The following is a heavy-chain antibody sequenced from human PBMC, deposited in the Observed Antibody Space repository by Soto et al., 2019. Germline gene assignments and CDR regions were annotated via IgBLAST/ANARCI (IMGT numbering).Heavy chain of an antibody. D-gene: IGHD2-2*01. CDR2: IIPISGTA. CDR1: GDTFSSYA. V-gene: IGHV1-69*13. CDR3: ARSQGSSTSLEIYYYYYYGMDV. Sequence: GASLKVSCKSSGDTFSSYAISWVRQAPGQGLEWMGGIIPISGTANYAQKFQGRVTITADESTSTAYMELSSLRSEDTAVYYCARSQGSSTSLEIYYYYYYGMDVWGQGTTVTVSS. J-gene: IGHJ6*02.